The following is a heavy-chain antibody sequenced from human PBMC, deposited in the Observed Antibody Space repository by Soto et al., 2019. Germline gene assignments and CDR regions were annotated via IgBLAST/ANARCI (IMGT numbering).Heavy chain of an antibody. CDR2: IIPISGTA. Sequence: QVQLVQSGAEVKKPGSSVKVSCKASGGTFSSYAISWVRQAPGQGLEWMGGIIPISGTANYAQKFQGRVTITAEECTSTAYMELSSLRSEDTAVYYCARSQGSSTSLEIYYSYYYGMDVWGQGTTVTVSS. J-gene: IGHJ6*02. CDR1: GGTFSSYA. CDR3: ARSQGSSTSLEIYYSYYYGMDV. V-gene: IGHV1-69*01. D-gene: IGHD2-2*01.